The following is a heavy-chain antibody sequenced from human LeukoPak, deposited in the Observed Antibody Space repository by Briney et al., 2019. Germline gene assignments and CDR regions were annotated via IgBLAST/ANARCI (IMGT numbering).Heavy chain of an antibody. CDR2: FDPEDGET. V-gene: IGHV1-24*01. D-gene: IGHD6-13*01. CDR3: ATVTGPAGNPFDY. J-gene: IGHJ4*02. Sequence: ASVSVSCKFSGYTLTELSMYWVRQAPGKGFEGVGGFDPEDGETIYTQKYQGRVTMTEEKSTDKAYMELSSLRSEDTAVYYCATVTGPAGNPFDYWGQGTLVTVSS. CDR1: GYTLTELS.